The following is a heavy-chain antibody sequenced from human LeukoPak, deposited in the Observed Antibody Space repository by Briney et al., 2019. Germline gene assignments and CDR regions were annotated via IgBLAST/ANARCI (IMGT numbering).Heavy chain of an antibody. J-gene: IGHJ6*02. Sequence: GGSLRLSCAASGFTFSSYGMHWVRQAPGKGLEWVAVISYDGSNKYYADSVKGRFTISRDNSKNTLYLQMNSLRAEDTAVYYCARDGFSGGYVPPYYYGMDVWGQGTTVTVSS. CDR3: ARDGFSGGYVPPYYYGMDV. D-gene: IGHD2-15*01. V-gene: IGHV3-30*03. CDR1: GFTFSSYG. CDR2: ISYDGSNK.